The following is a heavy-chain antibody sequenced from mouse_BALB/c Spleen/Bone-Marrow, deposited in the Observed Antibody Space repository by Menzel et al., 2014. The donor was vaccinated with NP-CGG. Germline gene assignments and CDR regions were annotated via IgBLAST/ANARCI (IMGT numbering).Heavy chain of an antibody. D-gene: IGHD1-1*01. CDR3: TRSNYGYWYFDV. CDR2: IKPSNGGT. V-gene: IGHV1S81*02. Sequence: QVQLQQSGAELVKPGASVKLSCKASGYSFTNYYMYWVKRRPGQGLEWIGEIKPSNGGTNFNEKFKNKATLTVDKSSSTAYMQLSSLTSEDSAAYYCTRSNYGYWYFDVWGAGTTVTVSS. CDR1: GYSFTNYY. J-gene: IGHJ1*01.